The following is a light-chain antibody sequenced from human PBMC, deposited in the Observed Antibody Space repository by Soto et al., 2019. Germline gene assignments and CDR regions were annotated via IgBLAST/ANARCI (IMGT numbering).Light chain of an antibody. CDR2: DVS. V-gene: IGLV2-14*03. Sequence: QSALTQPASVSGSPGQSITISCTGTSSDVGGYNYFSWYQHHPGKAPKFIIYDVSNRPSGVSNRFSGSKSGNTASLTISGLQPEDEADYYCSSYTTSNTRQIVFGTGTKVTVL. J-gene: IGLJ1*01. CDR3: SSYTTSNTRQIV. CDR1: SSDVGGYNY.